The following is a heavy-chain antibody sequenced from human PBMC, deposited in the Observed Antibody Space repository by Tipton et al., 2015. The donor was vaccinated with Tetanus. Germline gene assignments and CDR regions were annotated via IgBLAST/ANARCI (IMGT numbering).Heavy chain of an antibody. Sequence: TLSLTCDVSGASISSAAWTWIRQPSGKGLEWIGHIFHSGSPNYNPSLKSRVSMSVDKSRKEVSLKLQSVTAADTAVYYGVRGRGLGAYSYGFEYWGQGALVTVSS. V-gene: IGHV4-30-2*01. CDR1: GASISSAA. CDR3: VRGRGLGAYSYGFEY. J-gene: IGHJ4*02. CDR2: IFHSGSP. D-gene: IGHD5-18*01.